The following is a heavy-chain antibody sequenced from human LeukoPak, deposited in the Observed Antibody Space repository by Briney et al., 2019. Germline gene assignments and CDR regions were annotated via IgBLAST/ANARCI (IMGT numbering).Heavy chain of an antibody. Sequence: SETLSLTCTVSGGSISSSSYYWGWIRQPPGKGLEWIGSIYYSGSTYYNPSLKSRVTISVDTSKNQFSLKLSSVTAADTAVYYCARQGQRLVQGDYYYYYMDVWGKGTTVTVSS. D-gene: IGHD6-13*01. CDR2: IYYSGST. V-gene: IGHV4-39*01. J-gene: IGHJ6*03. CDR3: ARQGQRLVQGDYYYYYMDV. CDR1: GGSISSSSYY.